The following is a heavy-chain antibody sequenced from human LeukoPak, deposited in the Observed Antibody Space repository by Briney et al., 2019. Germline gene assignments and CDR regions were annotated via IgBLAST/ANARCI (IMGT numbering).Heavy chain of an antibody. V-gene: IGHV4-39*01. J-gene: IGHJ4*02. D-gene: IGHD5-12*01. Sequence: NPSETLSLTCTVSGGSISSSSYYWGWIRQPPGKGLEWIGSIYYSGSTYYNPSLKSRVTISVDTSKNQFSLKLSSVTAADTAVYYCARRNGQDIVATFRRRYYFDYWGQGTLVTVSS. CDR2: IYYSGST. CDR3: ARRNGQDIVATFRRRYYFDY. CDR1: GGSISSSSYY.